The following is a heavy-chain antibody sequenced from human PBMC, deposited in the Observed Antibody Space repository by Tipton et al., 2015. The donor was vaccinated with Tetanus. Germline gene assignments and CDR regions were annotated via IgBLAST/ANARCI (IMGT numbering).Heavy chain of an antibody. J-gene: IGHJ5*02. Sequence: VQLVQSGAEVKKPGASVKVSCKASGYTFTHYGVNWVRQAPGQGLEWMGWISPFNENVSYAEKFQGRLTMTTDRSTATVYMDLRSLRSDDTAVYYCARGRGLGPHEYFEHWGQGTLVTVSS. D-gene: IGHD3/OR15-3a*01. CDR3: ARGRGLGPHEYFEH. CDR2: ISPFNENV. CDR1: GYTFTHYG. V-gene: IGHV1-18*01.